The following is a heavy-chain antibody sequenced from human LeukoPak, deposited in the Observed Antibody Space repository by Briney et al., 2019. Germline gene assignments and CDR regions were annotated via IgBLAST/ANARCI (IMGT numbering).Heavy chain of an antibody. CDR2: IKQDGSEK. CDR1: GFTFSSYW. J-gene: IGHJ4*02. CDR3: ARVVAGYSSGWYADY. V-gene: IGHV3-7*01. D-gene: IGHD6-19*01. Sequence: GGSLRLSRAASGFTFSSYWMSWVRQAPGKGLEWVANIKQDGSEKYYVDSVKGRFTISRDNAKNSLYLQMNSLRAEDTAVYYCARVVAGYSSGWYADYWGQGTLVTVSS.